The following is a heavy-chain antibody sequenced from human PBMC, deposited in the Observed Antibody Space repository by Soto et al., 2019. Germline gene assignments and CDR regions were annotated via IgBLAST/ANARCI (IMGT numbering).Heavy chain of an antibody. CDR2: ISNSGNTI. J-gene: IGHJ4*02. V-gene: IGHV3-11*01. CDR1: GFTVTDSY. D-gene: IGHD5-18*01. Sequence: QAQLVASGGGLVRPGESLTHSCAGSGFTVTDSYMTWLRQAPGKAPEWISYISNSGNTIYFAASVKGRFTLSRDSATNSLHLHMTSLRDEDTAVYYCVRIPDTAIQLWSEYFFDNWGQGTLVTVSS. CDR3: VRIPDTAIQLWSEYFFDN.